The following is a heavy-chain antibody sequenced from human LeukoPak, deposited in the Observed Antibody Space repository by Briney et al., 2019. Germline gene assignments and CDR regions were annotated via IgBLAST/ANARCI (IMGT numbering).Heavy chain of an antibody. CDR1: GGSISDYY. CDR3: ARGTGAYYYL. V-gene: IGHV4-59*01. D-gene: IGHD3-22*01. Sequence: SEALSLTCTVSGGSISDYYWSWIRQPPGKGLEWIGYIYYSGSTKYNPYLKSRVTISIDTSKNQFSLKLSSVTAADTALYYCARGTGAYYYLWGQGTMVTVSS. CDR2: IYYSGST. J-gene: IGHJ3*01.